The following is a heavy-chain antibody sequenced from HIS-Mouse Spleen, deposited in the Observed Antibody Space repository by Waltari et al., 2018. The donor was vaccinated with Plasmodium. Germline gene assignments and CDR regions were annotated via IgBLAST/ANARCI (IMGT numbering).Heavy chain of an antibody. D-gene: IGHD1-26*01. J-gene: IGHJ4*02. V-gene: IGHV4-39*01. CDR2: LYYSGST. CDR1: GGSITSRSYY. Sequence: QLQLQESGPGLVKPSETLSLTCTVSGGSITSRSYYWGWIRPPPGKGLEWIGSLYYSGSTYYNPSLKSRVTISVDTSKNQFSLKLSSVTAADTAVYYCARRGGSYYYFDYWGQGTLVTVSS. CDR3: ARRGGSYYYFDY.